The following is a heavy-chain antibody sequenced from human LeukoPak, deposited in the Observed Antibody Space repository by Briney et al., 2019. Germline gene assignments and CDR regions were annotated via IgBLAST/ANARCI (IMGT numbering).Heavy chain of an antibody. J-gene: IGHJ4*02. D-gene: IGHD3-22*01. CDR2: IYPGDSDT. CDR3: ARLDDSSGYYRIFDY. V-gene: IGHV5-51*01. Sequence: GESLKISCKGSGYSSTSYWIGWVRQMPGKGLEWMGIIYPGDSDTRYSPSFQGQVTISADKSISTAYLQWSSLKASDTAMYYCARLDDSSGYYRIFDYWGQGTLVTVSS. CDR1: GYSSTSYW.